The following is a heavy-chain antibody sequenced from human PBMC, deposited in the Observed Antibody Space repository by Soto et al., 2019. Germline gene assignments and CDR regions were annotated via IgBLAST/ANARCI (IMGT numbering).Heavy chain of an antibody. CDR3: LRDPSLRQGFDI. D-gene: IGHD2-2*01. CDR2: INFSGVTV. V-gene: IGHV3-11*01. Sequence: VQLVESGGGLVEPGGSLRLSCEASGFPFSDHYMNWILQAPGKGLEWISYINFSGVTVYYAASVKGRFKIARDTAKKTIYLQMNRLTAEDTAMYYCLRDPSLRQGFDILGEGTMVIVSS. J-gene: IGHJ3*02. CDR1: GFPFSDHY.